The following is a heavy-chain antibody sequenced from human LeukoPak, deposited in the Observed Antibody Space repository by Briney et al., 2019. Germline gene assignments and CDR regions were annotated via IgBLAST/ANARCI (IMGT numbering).Heavy chain of an antibody. CDR1: GGSISSSSYY. J-gene: IGHJ2*01. V-gene: IGHV4-39*01. CDR3: ARHRPTYYYDSSGYELGAWYFDL. D-gene: IGHD3-22*01. Sequence: SETLSLTCTVSGGSISSSSYYWGWIRQPPGKGLEWIGSIYYSGSTYYNPSLKSRVTISVDTFKNQFSLKLSSVTAADTAVYYCARHRPTYYYDSSGYELGAWYFDLWGRGTLVTVSS. CDR2: IYYSGST.